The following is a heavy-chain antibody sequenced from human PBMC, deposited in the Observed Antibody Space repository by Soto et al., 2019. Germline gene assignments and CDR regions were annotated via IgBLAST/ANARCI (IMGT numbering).Heavy chain of an antibody. Sequence: QVQLVQSGAEVKKPGSSVKVSGKASGGTFSSYTISWVRQAPGQGLEWMGRIIPILGIANYAQKFQGRVTFTADKSTSTAYMELSSLRSEDTAVYYCARGEQWLISGYWGQGTLVTVSS. CDR1: GGTFSSYT. J-gene: IGHJ4*02. D-gene: IGHD6-19*01. CDR2: IIPILGIA. V-gene: IGHV1-69*02. CDR3: ARGEQWLISGY.